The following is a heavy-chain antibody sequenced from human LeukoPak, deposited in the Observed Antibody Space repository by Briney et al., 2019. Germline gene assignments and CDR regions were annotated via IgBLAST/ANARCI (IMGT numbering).Heavy chain of an antibody. CDR3: AKGVGTSYHYHMDV. D-gene: IGHD1-26*01. CDR1: GFTFDEYA. CDR2: ISWNTYDV. Sequence: GGSLRLSCAASGFTFDEYATHWVRQLQGKGLEWVSGISWNTYDVGYAHSVKGRFTISRDNAKNFLYLQMDSLRAEDMALYYCAKGVGTSYHYHMDVWGKGTTVIVSS. V-gene: IGHV3-9*03. J-gene: IGHJ6*03.